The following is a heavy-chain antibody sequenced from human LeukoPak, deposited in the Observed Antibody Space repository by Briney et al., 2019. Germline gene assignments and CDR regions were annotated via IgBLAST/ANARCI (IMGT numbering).Heavy chain of an antibody. CDR1: GFTFGDYA. D-gene: IGHD3-22*01. Sequence: GGSLRLSCTASGFTFGDYAMSWVRQAPGKGLEWVGFIRSKAYGGTTEYAASVKGRFTISRDDSKSIAYLQMNSLKTEDTAVYCCTRDPRGIYYYDSSGSLPGYWGQGTLVTVSS. J-gene: IGHJ4*02. V-gene: IGHV3-49*04. CDR3: TRDPRGIYYYDSSGSLPGY. CDR2: IRSKAYGGTT.